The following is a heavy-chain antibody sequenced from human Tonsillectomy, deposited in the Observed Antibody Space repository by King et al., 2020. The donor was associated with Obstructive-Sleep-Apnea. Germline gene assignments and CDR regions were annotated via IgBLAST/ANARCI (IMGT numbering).Heavy chain of an antibody. J-gene: IGHJ4*02. Sequence: QLQESGPGLVKPSETLSLTCTFSGGSISSYYWSWIRQPPGKGLEWIGYIYYIGSTNYNPSLKSRFTMSVDTSKNQFSLKLRSVTAADTAVYYCARHERDDSSGYYYLYYFDYWGQGTLVTVSS. CDR1: GGSISSYY. D-gene: IGHD3-22*01. V-gene: IGHV4-59*08. CDR3: ARHERDDSSGYYYLYYFDY. CDR2: IYYIGST.